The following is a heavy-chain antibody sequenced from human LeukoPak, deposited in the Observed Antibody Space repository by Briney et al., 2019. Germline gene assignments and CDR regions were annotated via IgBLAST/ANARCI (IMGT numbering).Heavy chain of an antibody. CDR2: ISGSGGST. V-gene: IGHV3-23*01. CDR1: GFTFSSYA. Sequence: GGSLRLSCAASGFTFSSYAMSWVRQPPGKGLEWVSAISGSGGSTYYADSVKGRFTISRDNSKNTLYLQMNSLRAEDTAVYYCAKLFESGTYNIFFPYWGQGTLVTVFS. CDR3: AKLFESGTYNIFFPY. D-gene: IGHD3-10*01. J-gene: IGHJ4*02.